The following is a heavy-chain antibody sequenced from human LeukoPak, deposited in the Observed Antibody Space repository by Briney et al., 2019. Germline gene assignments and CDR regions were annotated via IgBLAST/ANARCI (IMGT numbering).Heavy chain of an antibody. D-gene: IGHD4-17*01. Sequence: GGSLRLSCAASGFTLKIYPMHWVRQAPGKGLEWLSVVSHDGSDKNNADSVKGRFIISRDNSKNTIYLQLNSLRPEDTAMYYCAREGVQTTVDAFDIWGLGTMVIVSS. CDR3: AREGVQTTVDAFDI. V-gene: IGHV3-30*04. CDR1: GFTLKIYP. J-gene: IGHJ3*02. CDR2: VSHDGSDK.